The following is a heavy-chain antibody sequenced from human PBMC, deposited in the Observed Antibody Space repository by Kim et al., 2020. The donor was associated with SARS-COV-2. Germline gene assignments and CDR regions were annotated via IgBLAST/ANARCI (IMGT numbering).Heavy chain of an antibody. CDR3: AREVEMATNTFDY. V-gene: IGHV3-21*01. J-gene: IGHJ4*02. Sequence: YANSGKGRFTITRDNAKNSLYLQMNSLRAEDTAVYYYAREVEMATNTFDYWGQGTLVTVSS. D-gene: IGHD5-12*01.